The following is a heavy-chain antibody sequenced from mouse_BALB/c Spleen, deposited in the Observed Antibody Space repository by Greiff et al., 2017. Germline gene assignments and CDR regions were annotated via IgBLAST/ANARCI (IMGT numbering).Heavy chain of an antibody. CDR3: ARRDYYGSSYGYFDY. J-gene: IGHJ2*01. CDR1: GFTFSSFG. D-gene: IGHD1-1*01. CDR2: ISSGSSTI. Sequence: EVHLVESGGGLVQPGGSRKLSCAASGFTFSSFGMHWVRQAPEKGLEWVAYISSGSSTIYYADTVKGRFTISRDNPKNTLFLQMTSQRSEDTAMYYCARRDYYGSSYGYFDYWGQGTTLTVSS. V-gene: IGHV5-17*02.